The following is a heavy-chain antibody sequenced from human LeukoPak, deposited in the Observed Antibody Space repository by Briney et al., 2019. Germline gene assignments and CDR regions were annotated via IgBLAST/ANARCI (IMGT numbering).Heavy chain of an antibody. CDR2: INPDSGGT. V-gene: IGHV1-2*02. CDR3: ARRFFDF. J-gene: IGHJ4*02. CDR1: GYTFTGYY. Sequence: ASVKVSCKASGYTFTGYYMHWVRQAPGQGLEWMGWINPDSGGTDYAQKFQGRVTMTRDTSISTAYMELSSLMSDDTAVYYCARRFFDFWGQGTLVTVPS.